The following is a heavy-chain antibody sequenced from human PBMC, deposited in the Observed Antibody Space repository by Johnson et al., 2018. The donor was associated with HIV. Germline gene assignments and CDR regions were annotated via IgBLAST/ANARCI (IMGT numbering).Heavy chain of an antibody. CDR2: ISYDGSDK. V-gene: IGHV3-30*19. Sequence: HVQLVESGGGVVQPGTSLRLSCAASGFTFSSYGIHWVRQAPGKGLEWVAVISYDGSDKDHADSVKGRFTITRDSSKNTLYLQMNSLRAEDTAVYYCAKPSTESAFDIWGQGTMVTVSS. J-gene: IGHJ3*02. D-gene: IGHD1-1*01. CDR1: GFTFSSYG. CDR3: AKPSTESAFDI.